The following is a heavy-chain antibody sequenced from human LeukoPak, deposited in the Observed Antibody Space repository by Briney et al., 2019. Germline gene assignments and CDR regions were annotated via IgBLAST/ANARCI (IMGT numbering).Heavy chain of an antibody. V-gene: IGHV4-4*09. CDR1: GGSISSYY. Sequence: SETLFLTCTVSGGSISSYYWSWIRQPPGKGLEWIGYIYTSGSTNYNPSLKSRVTISVDTSKNQFSLKLSSVTAADTAVYYCARLSRSYSITYYYYYMDVSGKGTTVTVSS. CDR2: IYTSGST. CDR3: ARLSRSYSITYYYYYMDV. D-gene: IGHD2-2*02. J-gene: IGHJ6*03.